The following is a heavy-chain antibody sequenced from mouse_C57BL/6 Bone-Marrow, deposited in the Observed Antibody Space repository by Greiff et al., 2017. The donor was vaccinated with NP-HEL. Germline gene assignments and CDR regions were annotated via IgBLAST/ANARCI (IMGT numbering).Heavy chain of an antibody. D-gene: IGHD4-1*01. CDR2: IYPGDGGT. J-gene: IGHJ2*01. V-gene: IGHV1-82*01. CDR1: GYAFSSSW. CDR3: AKGLGRWVP. Sequence: QVQLQQSGPELVKPGASVKISCKASGYAFSSSWMNWVKQRPGKGLEWIGRIYPGDGGTNYNGKFKGKATLTAEKSSSTAYMQLSSLTSEDSEVYVCAKGLGRWVPWGQGTTLTVSS.